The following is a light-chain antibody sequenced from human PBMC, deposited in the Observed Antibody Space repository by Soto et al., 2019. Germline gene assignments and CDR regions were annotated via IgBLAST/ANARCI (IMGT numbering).Light chain of an antibody. J-gene: IGKJ2*01. CDR3: LQYGGVPYT. CDR1: QRVSSH. V-gene: IGKV3-15*01. Sequence: VMTQSPLTLSVSPGDKATLSCMASQRVSSHLAWYQQKPGQAPRLLIYAASTRATGIPVRFSGSGSGTDFTLTINRVEPEDFAVYYCLQYGGVPYTFGQGTKVDIK. CDR2: AAS.